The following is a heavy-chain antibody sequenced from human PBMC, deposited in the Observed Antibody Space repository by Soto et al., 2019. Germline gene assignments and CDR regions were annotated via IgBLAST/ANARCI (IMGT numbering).Heavy chain of an antibody. D-gene: IGHD6-13*01. J-gene: IGHJ6*02. V-gene: IGHV6-1*01. Sequence: KQSQTLSLTCAISGDRVSSNSAAWNWIRQSPSRGLEWLGRTYYRSKWYNDYAVSVKSRITINPDTSKNQFSLQLNSVTPEDTAVYYCARGVVRTAAGVDTTYYYYYGMDVWGQGTTVTVSS. CDR1: GDRVSSNSAA. CDR3: ARGVVRTAAGVDTTYYYYYGMDV. CDR2: TYYRSKWYN.